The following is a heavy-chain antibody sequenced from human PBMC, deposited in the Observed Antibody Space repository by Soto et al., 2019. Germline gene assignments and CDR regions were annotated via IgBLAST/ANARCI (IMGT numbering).Heavy chain of an antibody. V-gene: IGHV3-73*01. J-gene: IGHJ4*02. Sequence: LRLSCAASGFTFSGSAVHWVRQASGKGLEWVGRVRSKANSYATAHAASVKGRFTISREDSKNTAYLQMNSLKTEDTAVYYCTRREDTAMASFDYWGQGILVTVSS. D-gene: IGHD5-18*01. CDR1: GFTFSGSA. CDR3: TRREDTAMASFDY. CDR2: VRSKANSYAT.